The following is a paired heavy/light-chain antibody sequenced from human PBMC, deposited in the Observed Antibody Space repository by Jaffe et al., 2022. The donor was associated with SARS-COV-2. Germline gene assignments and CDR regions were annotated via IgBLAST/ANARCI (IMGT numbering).Light chain of an antibody. V-gene: IGKV1-39*01. CDR1: QSIRSH. J-gene: IGKJ2*01. CDR3: QQSYSTPKT. Sequence: DIQMTQSPSSLSASVGDRVTITCRASQSIRSHLNWYQQKPGKAPNLLIYAASNLQSGVPSRFSGSGSGTDFTLTISSLQPEDFATYFCQQSYSTPKTFGQGTKLEIK. CDR2: AAS.
Heavy chain of an antibody. J-gene: IGHJ4*02. V-gene: IGHV4-4*02. CDR3: ARVGHPKEASFVAVAGGFDY. Sequence: QVQLQESGPGLVKPSGTLSLTCAVSGGSISSSKWWSWLRQPPGKGLEWIGEIYHSGSTNHNPSLKSRVTMSVDNSKNQFSLKLSSVTAADTAVYYCARVGHPKEASFVAVAGGFDYWGQGTRVTVSS. CDR2: IYHSGST. D-gene: IGHD6-19*01. CDR1: GGSISSSKW.